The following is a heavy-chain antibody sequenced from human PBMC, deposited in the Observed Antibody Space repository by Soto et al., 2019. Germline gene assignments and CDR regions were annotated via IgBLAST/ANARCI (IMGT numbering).Heavy chain of an antibody. D-gene: IGHD3-3*01. Sequence: GGSLRLSCAASGFTFSSYGMHWVRQAPGKGLEWVAVIWYDGSNKYYADSVKGRFTISRDNSKNTLYLQMNSLRAEDTAVYYCARDQYAFWSGYNWFDPWGQGTLVTVSS. V-gene: IGHV3-33*01. CDR2: IWYDGSNK. CDR1: GFTFSSYG. J-gene: IGHJ5*02. CDR3: ARDQYAFWSGYNWFDP.